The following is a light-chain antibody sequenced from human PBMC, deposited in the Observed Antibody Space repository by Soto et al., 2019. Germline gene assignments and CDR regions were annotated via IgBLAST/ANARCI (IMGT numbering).Light chain of an antibody. V-gene: IGLV1-47*01. Sequence: QSVLTQPPSASGAPGQRVTISCSGSSSNVGSYYVYWYQQLPGRAPKVVIYRNDQRPSGVPDRFSVSKSGTSSSLDISGLRSEDEADYYCAVWDDSLSGPVFGGGTKLTVL. CDR3: AVWDDSLSGPV. CDR2: RND. J-gene: IGLJ2*01. CDR1: SSNVGSYY.